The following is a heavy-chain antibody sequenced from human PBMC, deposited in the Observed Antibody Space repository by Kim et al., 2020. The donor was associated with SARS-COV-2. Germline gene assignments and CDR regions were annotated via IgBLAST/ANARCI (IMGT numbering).Heavy chain of an antibody. J-gene: IGHJ4*02. CDR3: AGVLTSGWSYFVY. CDR2: ISRSGSYI. V-gene: IGHV3-21*01. D-gene: IGHD6-19*01. Sequence: GGSLRHSCAASGFTFSSYSMNWVRQAPGKGLEWISSISRSGSYIYYADSMKGRFAISRDNARASPYLQMNSLRAEDTVVYYCAGVLTSGWSYFVYWGQGT. CDR1: GFTFSSYS.